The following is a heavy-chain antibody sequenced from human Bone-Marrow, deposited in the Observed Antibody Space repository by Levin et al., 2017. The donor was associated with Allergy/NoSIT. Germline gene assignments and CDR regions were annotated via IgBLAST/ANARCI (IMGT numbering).Heavy chain of an antibody. Sequence: GESLKISCAASGFTFSTYAMHWVRQSPGKGLEWVSDISSSGRAINYADSVKGRFTVSRDNAKNSLYLEMKSLSAEDTAIYYCATNAYFYAMDVWGQGTTVTVSS. V-gene: IGHV3-48*03. J-gene: IGHJ6*02. D-gene: IGHD4/OR15-4a*01. CDR1: GFTFSTYA. CDR2: ISSSGRAI. CDR3: ATNAYFYAMDV.